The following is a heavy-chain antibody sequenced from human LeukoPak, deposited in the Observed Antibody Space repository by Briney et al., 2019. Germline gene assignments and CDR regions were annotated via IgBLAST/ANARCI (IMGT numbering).Heavy chain of an antibody. D-gene: IGHD3-22*01. V-gene: IGHV4-34*01. Sequence: KPSETLSLTGAVYGGSFSGYYWSWIRQPPGKGLEWIGEINHSGSTNYNPSLKSRVTISVDTSKNQFSLKLSSVTAADTAVYYCARGYYYDSSGPTTMDVWGQGTTVTVSS. CDR2: INHSGST. CDR1: GGSFSGYY. J-gene: IGHJ6*02. CDR3: ARGYYYDSSGPTTMDV.